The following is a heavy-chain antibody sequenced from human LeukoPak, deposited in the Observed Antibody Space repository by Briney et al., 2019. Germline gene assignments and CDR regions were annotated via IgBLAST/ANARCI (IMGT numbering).Heavy chain of an antibody. CDR1: GDTFTSYG. D-gene: IGHD1-14*01. CDR2: ISAYIGNT. CDR3: ARIPEAYYYYGMDV. J-gene: IGHJ6*02. V-gene: IGHV1-18*01. Sequence: ASVKVSCKASGDTFTSYGISWVRQAPGQGLEWMGWISAYIGNTNYAQKLQGRVTMTTDTSTSTAYMELRSLRSDDTAVYYCARIPEAYYYYGMDVWGQGTTVTVSS.